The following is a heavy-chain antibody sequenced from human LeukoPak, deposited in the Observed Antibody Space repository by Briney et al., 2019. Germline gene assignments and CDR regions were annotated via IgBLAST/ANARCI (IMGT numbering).Heavy chain of an antibody. CDR1: GGSISSYY. D-gene: IGHD2-15*01. CDR2: IYYSGST. V-gene: IGHV4-59*13. Sequence: SETLSLTCTVSGGSISSYYWSWIRQPPGKGLEWIGYIYYSGSTNYNPSLKSRVTISVDTSKNQFSLKLSSVTAADTAVYYCARDNPSGGSWPLDYWGQGTLSPSPQ. J-gene: IGHJ4*02. CDR3: ARDNPSGGSWPLDY.